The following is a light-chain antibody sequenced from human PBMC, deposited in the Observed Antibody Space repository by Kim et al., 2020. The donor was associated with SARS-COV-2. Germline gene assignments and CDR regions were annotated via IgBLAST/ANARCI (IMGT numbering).Light chain of an antibody. V-gene: IGKV3-20*01. CDR3: QQYGSSPRT. CDR1: RSVRSSY. Sequence: PGERAPPPCRPSRSVRSSYLAWYQQNPGQAPRLPINTASNRATGIPDRFSGSGSGTDFTLSITRLEPEEFAVYYCQQYGSSPRTFGQGTKVEIK. J-gene: IGKJ1*01. CDR2: TAS.